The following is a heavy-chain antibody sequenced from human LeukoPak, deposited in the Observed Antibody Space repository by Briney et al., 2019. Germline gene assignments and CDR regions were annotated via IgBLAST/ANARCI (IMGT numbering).Heavy chain of an antibody. J-gene: IGHJ4*02. Sequence: GGSLRLSCAASGFTFSPYWMHWLRQPPGKGLEWVSRITGYGGETTYADSVKGRFTVSRDTYKNTLFLQMKSLRADDTAVYYCAGATKWLAHDFWGQGTLVTVSS. CDR1: GFTFSPYW. V-gene: IGHV3-74*01. D-gene: IGHD6-19*01. CDR2: ITGYGGET. CDR3: AGATKWLAHDF.